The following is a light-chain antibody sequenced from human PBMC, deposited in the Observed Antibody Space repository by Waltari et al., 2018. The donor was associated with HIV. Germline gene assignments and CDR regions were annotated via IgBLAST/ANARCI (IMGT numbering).Light chain of an antibody. V-gene: IGKV4-1*01. CDR3: QQFSLSPPLT. CDR2: WAS. CDR1: QSLLYGSNNKNR. Sequence: DIVMTQSPDSLSVSLGERATINCKSSQSLLYGSNNKNRLAWYQQRPGQPPKLLISWASTREAGVTDRFSGSRSGTDFTITINSLQAEDVAVYYCQQFSLSPPLTFGGGTKVEIK. J-gene: IGKJ4*01.